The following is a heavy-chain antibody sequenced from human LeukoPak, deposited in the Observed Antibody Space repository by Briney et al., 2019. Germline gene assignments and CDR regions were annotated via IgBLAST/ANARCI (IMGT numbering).Heavy chain of an antibody. CDR3: ARGHGSGGKYYFDY. J-gene: IGHJ4*02. CDR1: GYTFTGYY. CDR2: INPNSGGT. V-gene: IGHV1-2*02. D-gene: IGHD3-10*01. Sequence: ASVKVSCKASGYTFTGYYMHWVRQAPGQGLEWMGWINPNSGGTNYAQKFQGRVTMTRDTSISTAYMELSRLTSDDTAVYYRARGHGSGGKYYFDYWGQGTLVTVS.